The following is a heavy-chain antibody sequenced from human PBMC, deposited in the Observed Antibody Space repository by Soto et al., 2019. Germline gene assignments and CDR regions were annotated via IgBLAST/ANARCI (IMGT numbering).Heavy chain of an antibody. CDR2: IYWDDDK. D-gene: IGHD3-22*01. J-gene: IGHJ5*02. Sequence: QITLKESGPTLVKPTQTLTLTCTFSGFSLSTSGVGVGWIRQPPGKALEWLALIYWDDDKRYSPSLKSRLTITQDNSKNKVVLTMTHMDPVDQATYYCAHRRRYYYDSSGYYQWDWFDPWGQGTLVTVSS. V-gene: IGHV2-5*02. CDR3: AHRRRYYYDSSGYYQWDWFDP. CDR1: GFSLSTSGVG.